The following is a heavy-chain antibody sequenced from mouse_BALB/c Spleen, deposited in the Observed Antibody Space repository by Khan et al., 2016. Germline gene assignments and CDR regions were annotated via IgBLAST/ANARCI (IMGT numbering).Heavy chain of an antibody. Sequence: DLVKPGASVKLSCKASGYTFTSYWINWIKQRPGQGLEWIGRIAPGSGSTYYNDMFKGKATLTVDTSSSTAYIQLSSLSSEDSAVSFCDREGTVPLMDYWGQGTSVTVSS. D-gene: IGHD1-1*01. J-gene: IGHJ4*01. CDR3: DREGTVPLMDY. CDR2: IAPGSGST. V-gene: IGHV1S41*01. CDR1: GYTFTSYW.